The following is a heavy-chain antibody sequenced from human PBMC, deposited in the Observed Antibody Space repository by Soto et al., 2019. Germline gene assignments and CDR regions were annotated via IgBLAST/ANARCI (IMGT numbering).Heavy chain of an antibody. CDR1: GGSFSGYY. J-gene: IGHJ5*02. Sequence: SETLSLTCAVYGGSFSGYYWSWIRQPPGKGLEWIGEINHSGSTNYNPSLKSRVTISVDTSKNQFSLKLSSVTAADTAVYYCATRKLGYCSSTSCSPSNNWFDPWGQGTLVTVSS. CDR2: INHSGST. V-gene: IGHV4-34*01. CDR3: ATRKLGYCSSTSCSPSNNWFDP. D-gene: IGHD2-2*01.